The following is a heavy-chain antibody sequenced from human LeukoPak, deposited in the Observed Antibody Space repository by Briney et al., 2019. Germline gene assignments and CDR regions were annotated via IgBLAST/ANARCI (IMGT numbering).Heavy chain of an antibody. Sequence: GGSLRLSCAASGFTFSSYAMSWVRQAPGKGLEWVSSIKSSGSSTYYGDAVKGRFTISRDNSENTLYLQMYSLRAEDTALYYCAKDRREGYPRDSFDVWGQGTAVTVSS. CDR1: GFTFSSYA. CDR3: AKDRREGYPRDSFDV. CDR2: IKSSGSST. J-gene: IGHJ3*01. V-gene: IGHV3-23*01. D-gene: IGHD5-24*01.